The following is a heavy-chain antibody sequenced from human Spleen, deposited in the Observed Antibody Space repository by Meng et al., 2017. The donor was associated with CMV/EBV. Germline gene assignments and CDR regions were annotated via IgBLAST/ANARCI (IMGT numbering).Heavy chain of an antibody. D-gene: IGHD1-26*01. CDR1: RFLFSSYA. V-gene: IGHV3-21*01. CDR3: ARSQYSGSYWGSDFYFDY. Sequence: GESLKISCAASRFLFSSYAMSWVRQAPGKGLEWVSSIGGRNGHMYYADSVKGRFTISRDNAKNSLYLQMNSLRAEDTAVYYCARSQYSGSYWGSDFYFDYWGQGTLVTVSS. CDR2: IGGRNGHM. J-gene: IGHJ4*02.